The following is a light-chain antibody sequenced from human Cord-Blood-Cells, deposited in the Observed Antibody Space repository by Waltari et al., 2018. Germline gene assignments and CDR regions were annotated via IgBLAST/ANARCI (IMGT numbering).Light chain of an antibody. J-gene: IGLJ3*02. CDR2: DVS. CDR1: SSDVGGYNY. Sequence: HSPLHQPSAVSASPGQSVTISSTGTSSDVGGYNYVSWYQQHPGKAPKLMIYDVSKRPSGVPDRFSGSKSGNTASLTISGLQAEDEADYYCCSYAGSYTLVFGGGTKLTVL. CDR3: CSYAGSYTLV. V-gene: IGLV2-11*01.